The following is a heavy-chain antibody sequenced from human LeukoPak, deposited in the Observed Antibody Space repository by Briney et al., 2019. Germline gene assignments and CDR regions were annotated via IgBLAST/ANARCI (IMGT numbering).Heavy chain of an antibody. CDR3: GRGHWGLDY. D-gene: IGHD7-27*01. V-gene: IGHV3-11*04. CDR1: GFTFSDSY. CDR2: ISNSGSSI. J-gene: IGHJ4*02. Sequence: GGSLRLSCAASGFTFSDSYMTWIRQAPGKGLEWVSYISNSGSSIYYADSLKGRFTTSRDNAESSLYLQMNSLRAEDTAVYYCGRGHWGLDYWGQGALVTVSS.